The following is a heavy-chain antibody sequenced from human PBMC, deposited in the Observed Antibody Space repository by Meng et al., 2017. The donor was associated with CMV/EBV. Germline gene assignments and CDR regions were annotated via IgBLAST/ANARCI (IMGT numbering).Heavy chain of an antibody. CDR1: GGTFSSYA. CDR2: IIPIFGTA. D-gene: IGHD2-2*02. Sequence: SVKVSCKASGGTFSSYAISWVRQAPGQGLEWMGGIIPIFGTANYAQKFQGRVTITTDESTSTAYMELSSLRSEDTAVYYCASAVQDVVVPAAIRYSSGWYSPRAFDIWGQGTMVNVSS. J-gene: IGHJ3*02. CDR3: ASAVQDVVVPAAIRYSSGWYSPRAFDI. V-gene: IGHV1-69*05.